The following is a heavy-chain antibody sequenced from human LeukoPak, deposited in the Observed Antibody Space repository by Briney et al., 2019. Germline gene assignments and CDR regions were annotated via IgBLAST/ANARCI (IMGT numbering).Heavy chain of an antibody. CDR1: GFTFSSYW. Sequence: GGSLRLSCAASGFTFSSYWMSWVRQAPGKGLEWVSSISSSSSYIYYADSVKGRFTISRDNAKSSLYLQMNSLRAEDTAVYYCARDGRFLEWSVDYWGQGTLVTVSS. V-gene: IGHV3-21*01. D-gene: IGHD3-3*01. CDR3: ARDGRFLEWSVDY. CDR2: ISSSSSYI. J-gene: IGHJ4*02.